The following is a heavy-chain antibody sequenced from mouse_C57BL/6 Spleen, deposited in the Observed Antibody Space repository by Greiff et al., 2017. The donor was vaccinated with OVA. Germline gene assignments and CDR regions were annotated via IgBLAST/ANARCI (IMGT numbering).Heavy chain of an antibody. CDR1: GYAFSSSW. Sequence: QVQLQQSGPELVKPGALVKISCKASGYAFSSSWMNWVKQRPGKGLEWIGRIYPGDGDTNYNGKFKGKATLTADKSSSTAYMQLSSLTSEDSAVYFCARAWYYFDYWGQGTTLTVSS. CDR3: ARAWYYFDY. J-gene: IGHJ2*01. CDR2: IYPGDGDT. V-gene: IGHV1-82*01.